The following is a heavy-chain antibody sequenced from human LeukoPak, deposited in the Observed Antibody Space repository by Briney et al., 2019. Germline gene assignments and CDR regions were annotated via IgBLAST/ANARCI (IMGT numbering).Heavy chain of an antibody. Sequence: GASVKVSCKASGGTFSSYAISWVRQAPGQGLEWMGGIIPIFGTANYAQKFQGRATITTDESTSTAYMELSSLRSEDTAVYYCARGPAATFYYYYMDVWGKGTTVTVSS. V-gene: IGHV1-69*05. D-gene: IGHD2-2*01. CDR1: GGTFSSYA. CDR2: IIPIFGTA. CDR3: ARGPAATFYYYYMDV. J-gene: IGHJ6*03.